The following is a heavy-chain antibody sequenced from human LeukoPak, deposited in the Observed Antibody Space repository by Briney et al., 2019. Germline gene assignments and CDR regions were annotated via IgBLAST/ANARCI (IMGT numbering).Heavy chain of an antibody. Sequence: KPSETLSLTCAVYGGSFSGYYWSWIRQPPGKGLEWIGEINHSGSTNYNPSLKSRVTISVDTSKNQFSLKLSSVTAADTAVYYCARHRSSALGWFDPWGQGTLVTVSS. D-gene: IGHD2-15*01. V-gene: IGHV4-34*01. CDR1: GGSFSGYY. CDR2: INHSGST. J-gene: IGHJ5*02. CDR3: ARHRSSALGWFDP.